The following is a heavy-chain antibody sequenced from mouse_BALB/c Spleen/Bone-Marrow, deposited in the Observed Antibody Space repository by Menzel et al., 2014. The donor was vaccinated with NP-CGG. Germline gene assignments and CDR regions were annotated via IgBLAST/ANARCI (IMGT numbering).Heavy chain of an antibody. Sequence: VQLQQSGTVLARPGAAVKMSCKASGYTFSNYWMHWVKQRPGQGLEWIGTIYPGNSDTTYNQKFKGKAKLTAVTSTSTAYMDLSSLTNEDFAVYYCTTLARTNFDYWGQGTTLTVSS. CDR1: GYTFSNYW. V-gene: IGHV1-5*01. D-gene: IGHD3-1*01. J-gene: IGHJ2*01. CDR2: IYPGNSDT. CDR3: TTLARTNFDY.